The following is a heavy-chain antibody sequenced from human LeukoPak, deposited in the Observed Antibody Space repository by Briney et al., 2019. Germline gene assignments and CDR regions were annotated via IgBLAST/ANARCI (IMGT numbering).Heavy chain of an antibody. J-gene: IGHJ3*02. CDR1: GGSISSYY. D-gene: IGHD6-19*01. Sequence: SETLSLTCTVSGGSISSYYWSWIRQPPGKGLEWIGYIYYSGSTSYNPSLKSRVTISVDTSKNQFSLKLSSVTAADTAVYYCARVAAPDAFDIWGQGTMVTVSS. CDR3: ARVAAPDAFDI. CDR2: IYYSGST. V-gene: IGHV4-59*01.